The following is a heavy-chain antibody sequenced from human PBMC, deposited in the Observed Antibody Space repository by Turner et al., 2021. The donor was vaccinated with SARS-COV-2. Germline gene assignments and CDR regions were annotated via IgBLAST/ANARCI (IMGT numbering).Heavy chain of an antibody. V-gene: IGHV4-39*01. CDR3: ARLMDTAMDYWDMDV. CDR1: GGSISSSTYY. CDR2: IYYSENT. J-gene: IGHJ6*02. D-gene: IGHD5-18*01. Sequence: QLHLQEPGPGLVKLSETLSRTCTVSGGSISSSTYYGGWVRQPPGKGLEWIGSIYYSENTYYNPSLRSRVTRSVDTYKNQFSLKLSSVTAADTAVYYCARLMDTAMDYWDMDVWGRGTTVTVSS.